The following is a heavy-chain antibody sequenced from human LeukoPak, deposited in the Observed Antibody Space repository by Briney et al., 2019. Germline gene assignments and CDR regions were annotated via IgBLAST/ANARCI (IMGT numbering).Heavy chain of an antibody. CDR2: IKQDGSEK. CDR3: ARDSHSTWEDY. Sequence: PGGSLRLSCAASGFTFSSYWMIWVRQAPGKGLEGVANIKQDGSEKYYVDSVKGRFTISRDNAKNSLYLQMNSLRAEDTAVYYCARDSHSTWEDYWGQGTLVTVSS. D-gene: IGHD1-26*01. CDR1: GFTFSSYW. J-gene: IGHJ4*02. V-gene: IGHV3-7*01.